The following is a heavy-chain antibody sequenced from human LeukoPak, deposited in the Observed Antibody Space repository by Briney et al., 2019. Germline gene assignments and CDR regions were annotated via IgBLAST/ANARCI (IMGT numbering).Heavy chain of an antibody. V-gene: IGHV3-7*01. CDR1: GFTFSSYW. CDR3: AKLAKYFYGSETYYFLEH. J-gene: IGHJ1*01. CDR2: IKPDGTEK. Sequence: TGGSLRLSCAAAGFTFSSYWMSWVRQAPGKGLEWVADIKPDGTEKYYVDSVKGRFTISRDNAKNSLYLQMNSLRVEDTAVYYCAKLAKYFYGSETYYFLEHWGQGTPVTASS. D-gene: IGHD3-10*01.